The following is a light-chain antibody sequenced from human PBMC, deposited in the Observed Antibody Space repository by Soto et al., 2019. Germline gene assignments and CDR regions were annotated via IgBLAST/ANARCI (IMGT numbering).Light chain of an antibody. J-gene: IGKJ2*01. CDR2: AAS. CDR3: QXLNDYRYT. Sequence: DIQLTQSPSFLSASVGDRVTITCRASQAISSSLAWYQHNPGKAPKLLIYAASTLQNGVPSSFSGSGSGTEFTLTISSLQPEXXXXXXXQXLNDYRYTFGQGTKVEIK. V-gene: IGKV1-9*01. CDR1: QAISSS.